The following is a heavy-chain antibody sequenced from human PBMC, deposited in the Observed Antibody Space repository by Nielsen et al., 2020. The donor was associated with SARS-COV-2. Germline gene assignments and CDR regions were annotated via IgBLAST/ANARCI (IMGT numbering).Heavy chain of an antibody. CDR1: GFTFSNYG. D-gene: IGHD2-15*01. V-gene: IGHV3-30*18. J-gene: IGHJ4*02. CDR2: ISYDGSNK. CDR3: AKDWTAIVVVPSGGVDY. Sequence: GGSLRLSCAASGFTFSNYGMHWVRQAPGKGLEWVAAISYDGSNKYYVDSVKGRLTISRDNSKNTLYLQMSSLREEDTAVYYCAKDWTAIVVVPSGGVDYWGQGTLVTVSS.